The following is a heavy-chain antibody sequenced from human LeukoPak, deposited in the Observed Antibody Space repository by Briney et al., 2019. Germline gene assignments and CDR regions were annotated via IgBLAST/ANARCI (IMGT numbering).Heavy chain of an antibody. CDR2: FDPEDGET. CDR3: ATSPYYYDSSGWALDY. D-gene: IGHD3-22*01. V-gene: IGHV1-24*01. J-gene: IGHJ4*02. Sequence: ASVKVSCKVSGYTLTELSMHWVRQAPGKGLEWMGGFDPEDGETIYAQKFQGRVTMTEDTSTDTAYMELSSLRSEDTAVYYCATSPYYYDSSGWALDYWGQGTLVTVSS. CDR1: GYTLTELS.